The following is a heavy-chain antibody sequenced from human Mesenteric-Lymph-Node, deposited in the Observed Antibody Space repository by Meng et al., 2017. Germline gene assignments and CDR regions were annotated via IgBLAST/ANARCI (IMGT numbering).Heavy chain of an antibody. CDR1: QFTFSSHW. J-gene: IGHJ4*02. D-gene: IGHD6-13*01. CDR3: ARGIAPDY. CDR2: IKEDASEK. V-gene: IGHV3-7*04. Sequence: GESLKISCAGSQFTFSSHWMTWVRQAPGKGLEWVANIKEDASEKHYVGSVQGRFTISRDNAKNSLYLQMNNLRVEDTAVYYCARGIAPDYWGQGSRVTVSS.